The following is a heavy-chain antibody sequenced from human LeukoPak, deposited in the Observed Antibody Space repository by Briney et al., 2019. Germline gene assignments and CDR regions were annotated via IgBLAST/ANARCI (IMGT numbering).Heavy chain of an antibody. Sequence: PSETLSLTCAVYGGSFSGYYWSWIRQPPGKGLEWIGEINHSGSTNYNPSLKSRVTISVDTSKNQFSLKLSSVTAADTAVYYCARVAARDNSGYYYYFDYWGQGTLVTVSS. CDR1: GGSFSGYY. V-gene: IGHV4-34*01. CDR3: ARVAARDNSGYYYYFDY. D-gene: IGHD3-22*01. CDR2: INHSGST. J-gene: IGHJ4*02.